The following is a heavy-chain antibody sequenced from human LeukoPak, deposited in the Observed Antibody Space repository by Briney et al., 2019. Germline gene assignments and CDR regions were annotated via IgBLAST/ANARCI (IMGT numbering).Heavy chain of an antibody. D-gene: IGHD3-3*01. J-gene: IGHJ5*02. CDR2: ISAYNGNT. CDR3: ARVGGYDFWRGYYTFWFDP. V-gene: IGHV1-18*01. Sequence: ASVKVSCKASGYTFTSYGISWVRQAPGQGLEWMGWISAYNGNTNYAQKLQGRVTMTTDTSTSTAYMELRRLRSDDTAVYYCARVGGYDFWRGYYTFWFDPWGQGTLVTASS. CDR1: GYTFTSYG.